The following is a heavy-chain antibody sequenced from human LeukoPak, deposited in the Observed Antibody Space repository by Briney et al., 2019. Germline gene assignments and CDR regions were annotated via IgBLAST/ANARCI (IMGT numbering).Heavy chain of an antibody. CDR3: AKGPSGYSYGLVRGFFDY. Sequence: GGSLRLSCAASGFTFSSYAMIWVRQAPGKGLEWVSAISGGGGRTNYADSVKGRFTISRDNSKNTLYLQMSSLRAEDTAVYYCAKGPSGYSYGLVRGFFDYWGQGTLVTVSS. D-gene: IGHD5-18*01. V-gene: IGHV3-23*01. CDR1: GFTFSSYA. CDR2: ISGGGGRT. J-gene: IGHJ4*02.